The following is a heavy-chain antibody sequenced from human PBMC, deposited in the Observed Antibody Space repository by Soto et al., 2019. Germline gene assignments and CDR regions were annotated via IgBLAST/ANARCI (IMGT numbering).Heavy chain of an antibody. Sequence: EVQLVESGGGLVQPGRSLRLSCTGSGFTFGDYAVNWVRQAPGKGLEWVGFIRREAYGGTPEYAASAKGIFTISRDDSKSIAYLQMNSLKTEDTAVYYCARSFAGCSSTSCQYFDYWGQGALVTVSS. J-gene: IGHJ4*02. V-gene: IGHV3-49*04. CDR2: IRREAYGGTP. CDR1: GFTFGDYA. CDR3: ARSFAGCSSTSCQYFDY. D-gene: IGHD2-2*01.